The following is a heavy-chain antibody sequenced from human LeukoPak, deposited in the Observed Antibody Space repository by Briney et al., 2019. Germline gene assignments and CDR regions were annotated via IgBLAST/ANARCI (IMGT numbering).Heavy chain of an antibody. CDR3: ARDLAYGDDGL. CDR2: ISSSSSYI. D-gene: IGHD4-17*01. CDR1: RFTLSNYS. Sequence: TGGSLRLSCAASRFTLSNYSMNWVRQAPGKGLEWVAFISSSSSYIFYADSLKGRFTISRDNAKNSLYLQMNSLRADDTAVYYCARDLAYGDDGLWGQGTLVTVSS. J-gene: IGHJ4*02. V-gene: IGHV3-21*01.